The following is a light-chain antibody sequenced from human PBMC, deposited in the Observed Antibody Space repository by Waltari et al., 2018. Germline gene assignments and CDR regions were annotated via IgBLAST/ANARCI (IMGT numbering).Light chain of an antibody. CDR3: NSYTTSNTLV. J-gene: IGLJ2*01. CDR2: DVS. CDR1: SSDVGGYTY. Sequence: QSALTQPAPVSGSPGQSITISCTAPSSDVGGYTYVSWYHQPPGKAPKLIIYDVSNRLSGCSNRLPRSKSGKTAALTISGLEAVDEADYYCNSYTTSNTLVFGGGTKLTVL. V-gene: IGLV2-14*03.